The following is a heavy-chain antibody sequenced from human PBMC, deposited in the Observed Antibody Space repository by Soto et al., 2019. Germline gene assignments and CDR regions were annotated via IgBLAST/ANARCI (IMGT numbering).Heavy chain of an antibody. V-gene: IGHV3-23*01. D-gene: IGHD1-1*01. CDR1: GFKFSSYA. CDR3: EKDWNPRRAFDY. CDR2: ISGSGSKT. J-gene: IGHJ4*02. Sequence: PGGSLRLSCGASGFKFSSYAMSWVRQAPGKGLEWVAGISGSGSKTYYADSVKGRFTFSRDNSKNMLYLEMNSLRVEDTAVYYCEKDWNPRRAFDYWGQGTQVTVSS.